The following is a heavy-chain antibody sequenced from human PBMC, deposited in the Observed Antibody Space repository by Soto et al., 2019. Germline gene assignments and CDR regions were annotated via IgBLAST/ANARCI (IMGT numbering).Heavy chain of an antibody. CDR1: GGTFSSYA. Sequence: SVKVSCKASGGTFSSYAISWVRQAPGQGLEWMGGIIPIFGTANYAQKFQGRVTITADESTSTAYMELSSLRSEDTAVYYCARDLLLLWLGESRFDPGGKETLVTVP. J-gene: IGHJ5*02. CDR3: ARDLLLLWLGESRFDP. CDR2: IIPIFGTA. D-gene: IGHD3-10*01. V-gene: IGHV1-69*13.